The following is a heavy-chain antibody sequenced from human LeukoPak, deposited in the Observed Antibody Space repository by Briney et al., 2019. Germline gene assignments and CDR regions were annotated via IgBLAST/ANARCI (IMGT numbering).Heavy chain of an antibody. J-gene: IGHJ4*02. V-gene: IGHV3-30*02. Sequence: GGSLRLSCAASGFTFSTYGMHWVRQAPGKGLEWVTFIWYDGSNKYYADSVKGRFTISRDNSKNTLYPQMNSLRPEDTAVYCCAKSRMVWFYFDLWGQGTLVTVSS. D-gene: IGHD3-10*01. CDR2: IWYDGSNK. CDR3: AKSRMVWFYFDL. CDR1: GFTFSTYG.